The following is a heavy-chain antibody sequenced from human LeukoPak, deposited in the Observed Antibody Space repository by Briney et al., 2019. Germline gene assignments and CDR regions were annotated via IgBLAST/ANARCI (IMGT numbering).Heavy chain of an antibody. CDR1: GLTFSRFW. CDR3: AREPHCSSTSCYSDGMDV. J-gene: IGHJ6*02. D-gene: IGHD2-2*02. V-gene: IGHV3-7*01. Sequence: GGSLRLSCAASGLTFSRFWMSWVRQTPGKGLEWVANIKQDGSEKYYVDSVKGRFTISRDNAKNSLYLQMNSLRAEDTAVYYCAREPHCSSTSCYSDGMDVWGQGTTVTVSS. CDR2: IKQDGSEK.